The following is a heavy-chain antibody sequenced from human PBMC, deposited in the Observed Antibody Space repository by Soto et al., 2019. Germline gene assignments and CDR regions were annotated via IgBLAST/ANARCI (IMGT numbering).Heavy chain of an antibody. V-gene: IGHV2-5*02. CDR1: GFSLSTSGVG. D-gene: IGHD6-13*01. Sequence: QITLKESGPMLVKPTQTLTLTCTFSGFSLSTSGVGVGWIRQPPGKALEWLALIYWDDTKQYSPSLESRLTITRHTAKHQAALTMTNMHPVDTATYYCVHKGWGDSILDYWGQGTLLTVSS. CDR2: IYWDDTK. J-gene: IGHJ4*02. CDR3: VHKGWGDSILDY.